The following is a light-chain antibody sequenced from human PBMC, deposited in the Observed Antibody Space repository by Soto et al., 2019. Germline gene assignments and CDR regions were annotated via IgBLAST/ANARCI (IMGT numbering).Light chain of an antibody. CDR2: WAS. V-gene: IGKV4-1*01. CDR3: QQYYATPYT. J-gene: IGKJ2*01. Sequence: IVMTQFPDSLAVSLGERATIDCKSSRSVLSSSNNKNFLAWYHQKPGQPPKLLIYWASARESGVPDRFSGSGSGTDFTPTISSLQAEDGAVYYCQQYYATPYTFGQGTKLEI. CDR1: RSVLSSSNNKNF.